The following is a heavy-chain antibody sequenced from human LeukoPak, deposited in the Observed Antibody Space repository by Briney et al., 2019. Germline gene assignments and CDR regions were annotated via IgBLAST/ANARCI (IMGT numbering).Heavy chain of an antibody. D-gene: IGHD3-9*01. CDR3: AKSLHFDWLSHFDY. CDR2: ISGGGGST. V-gene: IGHV3-23*01. J-gene: IGHJ4*02. Sequence: GGSLRLSCAASGFTFSSYSMNWVRQAPGKGLEWVSGISGGGGSTYYADSVKGRFTISRDTSKNTLYLQMNSLRAEDTAIYYCAKSLHFDWLSHFDYWGQGTLVTVSS. CDR1: GFTFSSYS.